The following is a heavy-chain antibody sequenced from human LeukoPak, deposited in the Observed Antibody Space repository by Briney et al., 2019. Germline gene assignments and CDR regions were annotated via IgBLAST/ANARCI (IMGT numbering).Heavy chain of an antibody. CDR3: ATISDLLYYFDS. Sequence: GGSLGLSCAASGFXVSSTYISWVRQAPGKGLEWVSLIYTGGNTYYADSVKGRFTLSRDNSKNTVYLQMNSLRVEDTAMYYCATISDLLYYFDSWGQGTLVTVSS. J-gene: IGHJ4*02. CDR1: GFXVSSTY. CDR2: IYTGGNT. V-gene: IGHV3-66*01.